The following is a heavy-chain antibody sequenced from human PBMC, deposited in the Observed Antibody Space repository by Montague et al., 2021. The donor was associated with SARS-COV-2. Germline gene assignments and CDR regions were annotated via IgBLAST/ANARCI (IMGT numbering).Heavy chain of an antibody. D-gene: IGHD1-26*01. J-gene: IGHJ4*02. Sequence: SLRLSCEASGFTFTRYSMSLFRQAPGAGLEWVSFISTSSDIIIYRDSVKGRFTISRDNAKNSVYLQMNSLRDEDTALYYCARGRGSYIDYWGQGTLVSVSS. V-gene: IGHV3-48*02. CDR1: GFTFTRYS. CDR3: ARGRGSYIDY. CDR2: ISTSSDII.